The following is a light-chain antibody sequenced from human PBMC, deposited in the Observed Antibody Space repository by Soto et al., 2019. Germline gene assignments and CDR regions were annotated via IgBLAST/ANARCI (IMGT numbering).Light chain of an antibody. Sequence: QSALTQPASVSGSPGQSITISCTGTSNDIGANTYVSCYHPHPGKAPKILIYEAANRPSGVSHRLAGSRSANTASLTISGLHTEEGAAYVCTSYTSTSTLVFGGGTKLTV. CDR3: TSYTSTSTLV. CDR2: EAA. J-gene: IGLJ3*02. V-gene: IGLV2-14*01. CDR1: SNDIGANTY.